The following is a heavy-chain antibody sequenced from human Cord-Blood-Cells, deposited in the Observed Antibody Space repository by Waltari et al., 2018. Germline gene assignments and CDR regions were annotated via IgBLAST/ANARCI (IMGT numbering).Heavy chain of an antibody. Sequence: GGTFSSYAISWVRQAPGQGLEWMGGIIPIFGTANYAQKFQGRVTITADKSTSTAYMELSSLRSEDTAVYYCARDYQHGYYYYYGMDVWGQGTTVTVSS. V-gene: IGHV1-69*06. J-gene: IGHJ6*02. CDR2: IIPIFGTA. CDR1: GGTFSSYA. D-gene: IGHD2-2*01. CDR3: ARDYQHGYYYYYGMDV.